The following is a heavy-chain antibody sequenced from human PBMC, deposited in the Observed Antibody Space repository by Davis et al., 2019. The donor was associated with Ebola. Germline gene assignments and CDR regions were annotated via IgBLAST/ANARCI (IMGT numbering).Heavy chain of an antibody. CDR3: ARDRHDSSAYGF. J-gene: IGHJ4*02. CDR1: GYSIRSGYY. Sequence: LETLSLTCTVSGYSIRSGYYWGWIRQPPGKGLEWIGSLFQSVSTYYNPSLESRLNISIDTSKNQLSLKLTSVTAADTAIYFCARDRHDSSAYGFWGQGTLVTVSS. V-gene: IGHV4-38-2*02. D-gene: IGHD3-22*01. CDR2: LFQSVST.